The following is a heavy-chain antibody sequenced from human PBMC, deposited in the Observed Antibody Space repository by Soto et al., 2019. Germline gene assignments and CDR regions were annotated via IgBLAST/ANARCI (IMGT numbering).Heavy chain of an antibody. V-gene: IGHV1-69*02. CDR1: GGTYSPYT. J-gene: IGHJ4*02. D-gene: IGHD3-16*01. CDR2: IIPFLGVT. CDR3: ARDWESSVXTXSFGGL. Sequence: QVQLVQSGAEVKKPGSSAKVSCKSSGGTYSPYTINWVRQAPGQGLEWMGRIIPFLGVTNYGLKFQARXTXTXXNXXXXXXXXXXXXXXXXXXVXYCARDWESSVXTXSFGGLWGRGTLVTVXS.